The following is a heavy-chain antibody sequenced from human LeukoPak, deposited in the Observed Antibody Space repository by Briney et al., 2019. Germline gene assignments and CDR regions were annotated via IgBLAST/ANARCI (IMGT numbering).Heavy chain of an antibody. D-gene: IGHD1-26*01. CDR3: ASSGNYYWFDP. CDR1: GDSVSSNSAA. V-gene: IGHV6-1*01. CDR2: TYYRFKWYN. Sequence: SQTLSLTCAISGDSVSSNSAAGNWIRQSPSRGLEWLGRTYYRFKWYNDYAPSVKSRITINSDTSKNQISLQLNSVTPEDTAVYYCASSGNYYWFDPWGQGTLVTVSS. J-gene: IGHJ5*02.